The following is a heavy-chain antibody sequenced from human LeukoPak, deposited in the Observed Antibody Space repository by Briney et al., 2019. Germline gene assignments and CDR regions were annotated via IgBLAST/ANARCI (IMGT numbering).Heavy chain of an antibody. J-gene: IGHJ6*03. D-gene: IGHD1-14*01. CDR2: FDPEDGET. CDR1: GYTLTELS. Sequence: GASVKVSCKVSGYTLTELSMHWVRQAPGKGLEWMGGFDPEDGETIYAQKFQGRVTMTEDTSTDTAYMELSSLRSEDTAVYYCARDHRGVATRSYYYYMDVWGKGTTVTVSS. CDR3: ARDHRGVATRSYYYYMDV. V-gene: IGHV1-24*01.